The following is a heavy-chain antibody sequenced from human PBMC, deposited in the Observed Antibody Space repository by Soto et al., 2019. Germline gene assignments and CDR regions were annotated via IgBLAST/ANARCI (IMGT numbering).Heavy chain of an antibody. Sequence: EVQLVESGGGLVQPGGSLRLSCAASGFTFWNYWMHWVRQAPGKGLVWVARITSDGSTTNYADSVKGRFTISRDNAKSTLHLQMNSLRAEDTAVYYCATLFQQTPHWFDPWGQGTLVTVSS. CDR1: GFTFWNYW. D-gene: IGHD6-13*01. CDR2: ITSDGSTT. V-gene: IGHV3-74*01. CDR3: ATLFQQTPHWFDP. J-gene: IGHJ5*02.